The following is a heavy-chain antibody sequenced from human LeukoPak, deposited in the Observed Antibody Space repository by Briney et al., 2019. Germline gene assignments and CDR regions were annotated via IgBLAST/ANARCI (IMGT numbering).Heavy chain of an antibody. V-gene: IGHV4-39*07. CDR1: GGSISSSSYY. CDR2: IYYSGST. Sequence: RSSETLSLTCTVSGGSISSSSYYWGWIRQPPGKGLEWIGSIYYSGSTYYNPSLKSRVTISVDTSKNQFSLKLSSVTAADTAVYYCARQTRGNYDILTGYYMRSSADYWGQGTLVTDSS. J-gene: IGHJ4*02. D-gene: IGHD3-9*01. CDR3: ARQTRGNYDILTGYYMRSSADY.